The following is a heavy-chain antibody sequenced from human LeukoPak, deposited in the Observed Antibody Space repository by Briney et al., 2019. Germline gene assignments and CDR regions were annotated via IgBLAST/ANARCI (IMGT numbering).Heavy chain of an antibody. Sequence: ASVKVSCKASGYTFTGYYMHWVRQAPGQGLEWMGWINPNSGGTNYAQKFQGRVTMTRDTSISTAYMELSRLRSDDTAVYYCARDQWSRAAGTFAYWGQGTLVTVSS. V-gene: IGHV1-2*02. CDR2: INPNSGGT. CDR3: ARDQWSRAAGTFAY. J-gene: IGHJ4*02. CDR1: GYTFTGYY. D-gene: IGHD6-13*01.